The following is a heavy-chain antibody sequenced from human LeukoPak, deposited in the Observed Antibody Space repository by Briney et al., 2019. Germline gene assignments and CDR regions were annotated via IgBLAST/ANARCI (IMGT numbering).Heavy chain of an antibody. J-gene: IGHJ6*03. CDR3: ARVGLKDCYYYMYV. V-gene: IGHV1-69*05. D-gene: IGHD3/OR15-3a*01. CDR1: GGTLSSYA. CDR2: IIPIFGTA. Sequence: SVKVASKAYGGTLSSYAISWVRQAPGHGLEWMGRIIPIFGTANYGQKFQGRVTITTDESTSTAYMELRSLRSEDTALYYCARVGLKDCYYYMYVWGKVTTVTASS.